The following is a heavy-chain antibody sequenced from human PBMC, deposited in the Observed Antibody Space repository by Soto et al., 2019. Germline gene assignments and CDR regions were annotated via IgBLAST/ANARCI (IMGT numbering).Heavy chain of an antibody. D-gene: IGHD1-26*01. Sequence: QLQLVQSGAEVREPGSSVKVSCKASGGTFSSYTVIWVRQAPGQGLEWMGGITPTLNIAKYAEKFQGRVTITADEATSTVNRHPSSLRSEDTAVYVCARGYNSGSNPSALDYWGQGTLVAVSS. CDR2: ITPTLNIA. J-gene: IGHJ4*02. V-gene: IGHV1-69*01. CDR1: GGTFSSYT. CDR3: ARGYNSGSNPSALDY.